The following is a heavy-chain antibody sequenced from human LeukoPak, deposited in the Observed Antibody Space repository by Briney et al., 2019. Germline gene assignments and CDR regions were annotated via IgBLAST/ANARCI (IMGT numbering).Heavy chain of an antibody. J-gene: IGHJ4*02. V-gene: IGHV3-23*01. CDR3: AKDPPDILTGYFLRTGFDY. CDR1: GFTFTNLP. CDR2: ISGSGGTT. D-gene: IGHD3-9*01. Sequence: GESLRLSCAASGFTFTNLPMSWVRQAPGKGLEWVSAISGSGGTTYYADSVGGRFTISRDNSKNTLYLQMNSLRAEDTAVYYCAKDPPDILTGYFLRTGFDYWGQGTLVTVSS.